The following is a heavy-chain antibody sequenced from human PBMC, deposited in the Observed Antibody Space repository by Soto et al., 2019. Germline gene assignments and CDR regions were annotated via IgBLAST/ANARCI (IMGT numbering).Heavy chain of an antibody. CDR1: GFTFSSYG. CDR2: ISNDGSNK. D-gene: IGHD3-16*01. CDR3: GGGHYFSDY. J-gene: IGHJ4*02. Sequence: QVQLVESGGGVVQPGRSLRLSCAASGFTFSSYGMHWVRQAPGKGLEWVALISNDGSNKYYVDSVKGRFTISRDNSESTLDLQMNSLRAEDTAVYYCGGGHYFSDYWGQGTLITVSS. V-gene: IGHV3-30*03.